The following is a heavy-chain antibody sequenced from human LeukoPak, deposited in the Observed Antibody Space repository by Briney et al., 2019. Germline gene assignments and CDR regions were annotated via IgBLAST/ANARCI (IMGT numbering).Heavy chain of an antibody. CDR3: ARLLSHYYHGSGSDY. V-gene: IGHV4-39*01. CDR1: GGSISTSTYS. D-gene: IGHD3-10*01. CDR2: IYKDGRT. Sequence: SETPSLTCKVSGGSISTSTYSWGWIRQAPGKGLEWIGSIYKDGRTYYSSSLKSRVSISVDTSKNQFFLTLNFVTTTDTAVYFCARLLSHYYHGSGSDYWGQGTLVTVSS. J-gene: IGHJ4*02.